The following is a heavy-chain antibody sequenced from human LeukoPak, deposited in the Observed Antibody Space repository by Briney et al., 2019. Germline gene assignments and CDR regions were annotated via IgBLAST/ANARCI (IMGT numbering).Heavy chain of an antibody. CDR3: ARHLLVVVPAARRRYNWFDP. V-gene: IGHV4-39*01. Sequence: SETLSLTCAVSGGSISSNSYYWGWIRQPPGKGLEWIGSIYYSGSTYYNPSLKSRVTISVDTSKNQFSLKLSSVTAADTAVYYCARHLLVVVPAARRRYNWFDPWGQGTLVAVSS. CDR2: IYYSGST. D-gene: IGHD2-2*01. CDR1: GGSISSNSYY. J-gene: IGHJ5*02.